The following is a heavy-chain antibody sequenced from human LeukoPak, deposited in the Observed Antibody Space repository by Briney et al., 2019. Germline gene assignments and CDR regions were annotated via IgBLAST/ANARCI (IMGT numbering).Heavy chain of an antibody. CDR2: ISGSGSST. V-gene: IGHV3-23*01. D-gene: IGHD2-15*01. CDR1: GFTFSSYA. Sequence: PGGSLRLSCAASGFTFSSYAMTWVRQTPGKGLEWVYSISGSGSSTYYADSVKGRFTISRDNAKNSLYLQMNSLRAEDTAVYYCARGSGPDYWGQGTLVTVSS. CDR3: ARGSGPDY. J-gene: IGHJ4*02.